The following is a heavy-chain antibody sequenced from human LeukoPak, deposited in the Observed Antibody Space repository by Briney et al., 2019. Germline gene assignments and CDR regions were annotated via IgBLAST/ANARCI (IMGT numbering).Heavy chain of an antibody. Sequence: KPSETLSLTCTVSGGSLSSSSYYWGWIRQPPGKGLEWIGSIYYSGSTYYNPSLKSRVTISVDTSKNQFSLKLSSVTAADTAVYYCARTHVDTAMVTLQLYNFDYWGQGTLVTVSS. CDR1: GGSLSSSSYY. D-gene: IGHD5-18*01. V-gene: IGHV4-39*01. J-gene: IGHJ4*02. CDR3: ARTHVDTAMVTLQLYNFDY. CDR2: IYYSGST.